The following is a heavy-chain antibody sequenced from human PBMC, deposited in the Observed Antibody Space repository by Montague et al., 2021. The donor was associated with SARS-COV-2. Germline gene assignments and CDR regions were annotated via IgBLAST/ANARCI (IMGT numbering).Heavy chain of an antibody. D-gene: IGHD3-22*01. CDR3: VRLLKATMIAVVFTGGPSSASGMDV. CDR2: INHSGST. J-gene: IGHJ6*02. Sequence: SETLSLTCAVYGGSFSGYYWNWIRQPPGKGLQWIGEINHSGSTNYNPSXXSRVTISVDTSKNQFSLRLSSVTAADTAVYYCVRLLKATMIAVVFTGGPSSASGMDVWGQGTTVTVSS. CDR1: GGSFSGYY. V-gene: IGHV4-34*01.